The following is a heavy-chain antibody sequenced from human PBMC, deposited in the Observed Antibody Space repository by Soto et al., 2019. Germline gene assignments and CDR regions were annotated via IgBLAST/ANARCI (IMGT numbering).Heavy chain of an antibody. CDR2: INAGNGNT. CDR1: GYTFTTYA. D-gene: IGHD1-20*01. J-gene: IGHJ6*02. V-gene: IGHV1-3*01. CDR3: ARVTRTGGTLMDV. Sequence: ASVKVSCKASGYTFTTYAMHWVRQAPGQRLEWMGWINAGNGNTKYSQKFQGRVTITRDTSASTAYMELSSLRSEDTAVYYWARVTRTGGTLMDVGVQGTTVPVS.